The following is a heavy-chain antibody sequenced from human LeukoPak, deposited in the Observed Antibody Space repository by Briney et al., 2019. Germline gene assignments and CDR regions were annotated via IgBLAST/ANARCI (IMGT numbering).Heavy chain of an antibody. J-gene: IGHJ6*03. V-gene: IGHV1-2*02. D-gene: IGHD6-13*01. CDR2: VNPNSGGT. CDR3: ARGIAAAGGFVYYYYYYMDV. Sequence: VASMKVSCKTPGYTFTGYYIHWVRQAPGQGLEWMGWVNPNSGGTHCAQKFQGRVTMTRDTSISTAYMELSRLRSDDTAVYYCARGIAAAGGFVYYYYYYMDVWGKGTTVTISS. CDR1: GYTFTGYY.